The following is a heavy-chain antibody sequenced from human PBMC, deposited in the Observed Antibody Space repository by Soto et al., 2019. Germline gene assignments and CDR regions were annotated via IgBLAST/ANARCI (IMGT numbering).Heavy chain of an antibody. CDR2: INAGNGNT. V-gene: IGHV1-3*01. J-gene: IGHJ4*02. D-gene: IGHD6-19*01. CDR3: AAGYSSGWYDFDY. Sequence: QVQLVQSGAEVKKPGASVKVSCKASGYTFTSYAMHWVRQAPGQRLEWMGWINAGNGNTKYSQKFQGRVTITRDTSASTAYMELSSLRSEDTAVYYCAAGYSSGWYDFDYWGRGTLVTVSS. CDR1: GYTFTSYA.